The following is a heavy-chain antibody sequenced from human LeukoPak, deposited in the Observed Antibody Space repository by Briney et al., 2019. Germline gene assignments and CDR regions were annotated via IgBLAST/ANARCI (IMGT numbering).Heavy chain of an antibody. V-gene: IGHV4-4*07. Sequence: SETLSLTCKVSGVSVNDYRWSWIRHTAGRGLEWIGRIYSEGIYNYNPSLESRLTMSVDTSMNQFSLRLNSVTAADTAVYYCGSSEVGTTTSTIYDFWGRGTLVTVSS. CDR2: IYSEGIY. J-gene: IGHJ4*02. CDR3: GSSEVGTTTSTIYDF. CDR1: GVSVNDYR. D-gene: IGHD2/OR15-2a*01.